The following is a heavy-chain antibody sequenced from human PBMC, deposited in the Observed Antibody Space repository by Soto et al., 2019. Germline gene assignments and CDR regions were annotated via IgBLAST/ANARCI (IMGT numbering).Heavy chain of an antibody. Sequence: GASVKVSCKASGYTFTSYGISWVRQAPGRGLEWMGWISAYNGNTNYAQKLQGRVTMTTDTSTSTAYMELRSLRSDDTAVYYCARDLSYYYDSRARFDYWGQGTLVTVSS. V-gene: IGHV1-18*01. J-gene: IGHJ4*02. D-gene: IGHD3-22*01. CDR1: GYTFTSYG. CDR3: ARDLSYYYDSRARFDY. CDR2: ISAYNGNT.